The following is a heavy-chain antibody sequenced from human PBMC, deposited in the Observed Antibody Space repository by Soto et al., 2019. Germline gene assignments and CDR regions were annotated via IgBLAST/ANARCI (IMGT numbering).Heavy chain of an antibody. CDR3: ASLGVREWANYYYYYGMDV. J-gene: IGHJ6*02. Sequence: EVQLLESGGGFVQPGGSLRLSCAATGFTFSVYAMTWVRQAPGKGLEWVSAVTANGGSTYSADSVKGRFTISRDNSKNTLFLQMNSLRAEDTAVYYCASLGVREWANYYYYYGMDVWGQGTTVTVSS. D-gene: IGHD1-26*01. V-gene: IGHV3-23*01. CDR2: VTANGGST. CDR1: GFTFSVYA.